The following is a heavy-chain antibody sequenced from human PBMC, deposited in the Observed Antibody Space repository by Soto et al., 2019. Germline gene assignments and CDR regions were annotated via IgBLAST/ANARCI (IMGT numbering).Heavy chain of an antibody. V-gene: IGHV3-23*01. CDR1: GFTFSSYA. CDR3: AKEGITMIVGPGDFDI. Sequence: LRLSCAASGFTFSSYAMSWVRQAPGKGLEWVSAISGSGGSTYYADSVKGRFTISRDKSKNTLYLQMNSPRAEDTAVYYCAKEGITMIVGPGDFDIWGQGTMVTVSS. J-gene: IGHJ3*02. D-gene: IGHD3-22*01. CDR2: ISGSGGST.